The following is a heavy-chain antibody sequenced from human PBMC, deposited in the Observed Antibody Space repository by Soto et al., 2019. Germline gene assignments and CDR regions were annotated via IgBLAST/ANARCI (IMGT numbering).Heavy chain of an antibody. CDR3: ARGIAAAAGNDY. CDR1: GYTFTNHG. D-gene: IGHD6-13*01. CDR2: ISAYNTNT. V-gene: IGHV1-18*01. J-gene: IGHJ4*02. Sequence: ASVKVSCKASGYTFTNHGITWVRQAPGQGLEWMGWISAYNTNTNYAQNLQGRVTMTTDTSTSTAYMELRNLRSDDTAVYFCARGIAAAAGNDYWGQGTLVTVSS.